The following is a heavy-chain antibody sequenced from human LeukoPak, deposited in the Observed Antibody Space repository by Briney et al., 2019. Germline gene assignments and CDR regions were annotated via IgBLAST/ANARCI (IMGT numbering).Heavy chain of an antibody. Sequence: SETLSLTCTVSGGSISSGSYYWSWIRQPAGKGLEWIGRIYTSGSTNYNPSLKSRVTISVDTPKNQFSLKLSSVTAADTAVYCCARVDYDYVNWGQGTLVTVSS. V-gene: IGHV4-61*02. J-gene: IGHJ4*02. CDR1: GGSISSGSYY. D-gene: IGHD3-16*01. CDR2: IYTSGST. CDR3: ARVDYDYVN.